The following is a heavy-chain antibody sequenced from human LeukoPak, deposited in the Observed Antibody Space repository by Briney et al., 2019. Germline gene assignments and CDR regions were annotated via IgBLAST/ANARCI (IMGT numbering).Heavy chain of an antibody. CDR1: GDSVSSKNAA. V-gene: IGHV6-1*01. CDR2: TYYRSKWYN. J-gene: IGHJ4*02. Sequence: SQTLSLTCAISGDSVSSKNAAWNWIRQSPSRGLEFLGRTYYRSKWYNDYAVTVKSRIIITPDPSKNQFSLQLNSVTPEDTAVYYCARDGRPNNAAALDYWAQGTLVTVSS. D-gene: IGHD6-13*01. CDR3: ARDGRPNNAAALDY.